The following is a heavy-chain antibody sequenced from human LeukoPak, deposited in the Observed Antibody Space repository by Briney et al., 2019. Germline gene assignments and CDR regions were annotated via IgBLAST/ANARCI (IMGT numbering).Heavy chain of an antibody. Sequence: ASVKVSCKASGYTFTNYYMHWVRQAPGQGLEWMGLINPSGGYTNYAQKSQGRVTMTRDTSISTAYMELSRLRSDDTAVYYCARADNWNYALGYWGQGTLVTVSS. J-gene: IGHJ4*02. V-gene: IGHV1-46*01. CDR2: INPSGGYT. CDR3: ARADNWNYALGY. D-gene: IGHD1-7*01. CDR1: GYTFTNYY.